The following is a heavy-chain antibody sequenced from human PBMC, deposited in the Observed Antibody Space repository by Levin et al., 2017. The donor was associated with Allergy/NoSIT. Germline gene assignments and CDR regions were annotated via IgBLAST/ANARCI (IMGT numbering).Heavy chain of an antibody. CDR3: ASTKVVVPAEEDYYYYYGMDV. Sequence: SETLSLTCTVSGGSISSYYWSWIRQPPGKGLEWIGYIYYSGSTNYNPSLKSRVTISVDTSKNQFSLKLSSVTAADTAVYYCASTKVVVPAEEDYYYYYGMDVWGQGTTVTVSS. D-gene: IGHD2-2*01. CDR1: GGSISSYY. J-gene: IGHJ6*02. V-gene: IGHV4-59*01. CDR2: IYYSGST.